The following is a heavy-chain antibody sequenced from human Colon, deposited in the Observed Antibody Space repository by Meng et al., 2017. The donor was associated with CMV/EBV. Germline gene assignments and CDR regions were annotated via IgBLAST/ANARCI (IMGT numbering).Heavy chain of an antibody. Sequence: SGYSFDRYAVHLVRQAPGQGLEWMGWIDTNTGDPTYAQGFTGRFVFSLDASVRTTYLEISNLKAEDTAVYYCAKDGDGFNRKRFDHWGQGSLVTVSS. CDR3: AKDGDGFNRKRFDH. CDR2: IDTNTGDP. J-gene: IGHJ4*02. CDR1: GYSFDRYA. D-gene: IGHD5-24*01. V-gene: IGHV7-4-1*02.